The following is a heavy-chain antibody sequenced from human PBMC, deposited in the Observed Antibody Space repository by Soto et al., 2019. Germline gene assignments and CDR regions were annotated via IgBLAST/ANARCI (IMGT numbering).Heavy chain of an antibody. J-gene: IGHJ6*02. CDR1: GFTFSSYG. V-gene: IGHV3-66*01. CDR3: ARENYYDDSSGPTGYYYGMDV. CDR2: LYSGGTT. D-gene: IGHD3-22*01. Sequence: GGSLRLSCAASGFTFSSYGMHLVRQAPGKGLQWVSLLYSGGTTYYADSVTGRFTISRDSSKNTLYIQMNSLRAEDTAVYYCARENYYDDSSGPTGYYYGMDVWGQGTTVTVSS.